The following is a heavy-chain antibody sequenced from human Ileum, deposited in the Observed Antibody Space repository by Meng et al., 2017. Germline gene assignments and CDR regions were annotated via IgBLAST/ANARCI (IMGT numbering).Heavy chain of an antibody. CDR2: IYSSGST. Sequence: SETLSLTCNVSGVSITSCTYYWSWIRQTPGKRLEWIGHIYSSGSTTYDPSLKSRVTISVDSSKRQFSLRLRSMTSADTAFYFCARGTYCGGDCYYYFDSWGQGTLVTVSS. D-gene: IGHD2-21*02. J-gene: IGHJ4*02. V-gene: IGHV4-61*01. CDR3: ARGTYCGGDCYYYFDS. CDR1: GVSITSCTYY.